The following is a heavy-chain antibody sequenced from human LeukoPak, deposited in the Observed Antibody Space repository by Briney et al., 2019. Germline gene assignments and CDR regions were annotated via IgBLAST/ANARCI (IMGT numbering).Heavy chain of an antibody. Sequence: PGGSLRFSCAASGFTFSSYGMHWVRQAPGKGLEWVAFIRNDGSIKYYADSVKGRFTISRDNSRNTMYLQMNSLRAEDTALYYCAKDQKDSTSWYFDYWGQGTLVTVSS. D-gene: IGHD6-13*01. CDR3: AKDQKDSTSWYFDY. CDR1: GFTFSSYG. J-gene: IGHJ4*02. CDR2: IRNDGSIK. V-gene: IGHV3-30*02.